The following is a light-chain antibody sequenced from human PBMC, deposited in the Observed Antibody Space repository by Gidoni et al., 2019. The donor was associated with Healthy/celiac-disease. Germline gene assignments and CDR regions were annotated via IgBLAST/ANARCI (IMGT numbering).Light chain of an antibody. CDR2: RNN. V-gene: IGLV1-47*01. J-gene: IGLJ2*01. Sequence: QSVLTQPPSPSGTPGHCVTISCSGSSSNIGSNYVYWYQQPPGTAPKLLIYRNNQRPSGVPDRFSGSKSGTSASLAISGLRSEDEADYYCAAWDDSLSGVVFGGGTKLTVL. CDR1: SSNIGSNY. CDR3: AAWDDSLSGVV.